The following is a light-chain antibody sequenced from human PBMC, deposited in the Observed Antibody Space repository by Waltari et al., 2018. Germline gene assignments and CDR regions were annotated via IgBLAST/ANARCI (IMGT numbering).Light chain of an antibody. CDR3: CSYAGHSTYV. J-gene: IGLJ1*01. V-gene: IGLV2-23*02. CDR2: AVS. CDR1: SSDVGNDNL. Sequence: QSALTQPDSVSGSPGQSTTISCTGNSSDVGNDNLVPWYQQHPAKAPKPMIYAVSQRPSGFSNRFSGSKSGNTASLTISGLQPEDETDYYCCSYAGHSTYVFGTGTKVTVL.